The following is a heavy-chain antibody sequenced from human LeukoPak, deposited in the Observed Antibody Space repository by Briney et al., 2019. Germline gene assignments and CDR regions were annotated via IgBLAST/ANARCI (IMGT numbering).Heavy chain of an antibody. J-gene: IGHJ4*02. Sequence: SETLSLTCAVYGGSFSVYYWSWIRQPPGKGLEWIGEINHSGSTNYNPSLKSRVTISVDTSKNQFSLKLSSVTAADTAVYYCAIAARRFGDCIDYWGQGTLVTVSS. CDR2: INHSGST. CDR3: AIAARRFGDCIDY. CDR1: GGSFSVYY. V-gene: IGHV4-34*01. D-gene: IGHD3-10*01.